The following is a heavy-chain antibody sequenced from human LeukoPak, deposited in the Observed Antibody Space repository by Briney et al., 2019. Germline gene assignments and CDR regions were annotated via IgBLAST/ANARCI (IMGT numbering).Heavy chain of an antibody. Sequence: SETLSLTCAVYGGSFSAYYWSWIRQSPGKGLQWIAEVNHRGDTNYNPSVKGRVTISVDTSKNQFSLKVTSLTAADTAVYYCARGPTISETGYFDYWGQGTLVTVSS. CDR3: ARGPTISETGYFDY. J-gene: IGHJ4*02. CDR2: VNHRGDT. V-gene: IGHV4-34*01. D-gene: IGHD1-1*01. CDR1: GGSFSAYY.